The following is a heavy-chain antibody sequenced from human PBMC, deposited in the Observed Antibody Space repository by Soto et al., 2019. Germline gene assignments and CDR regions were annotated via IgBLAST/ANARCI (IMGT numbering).Heavy chain of an antibody. CDR2: VNPSGGHT. V-gene: IGHV1-46*01. J-gene: IGHJ4*02. CDR3: ARGGHVVVVTAALDY. D-gene: IGHD2-21*02. CDR1: GDTFTDYY. Sequence: QVQLMQSGAEVKKPGASVKVSCKASGDTFTDYYIHWVRQAPGQGLEWMGTVNPSGGHTTYAQHFLGRVTMTRDTSTSTLYMALTSLTSDATAIYYCARGGHVVVVTAALDYWGQGTLVTVSS.